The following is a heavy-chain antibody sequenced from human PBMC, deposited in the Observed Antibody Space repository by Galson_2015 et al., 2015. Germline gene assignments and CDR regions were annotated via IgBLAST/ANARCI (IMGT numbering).Heavy chain of an antibody. CDR2: IWYDGSNK. CDR1: GFTFSSYW. J-gene: IGHJ4*02. D-gene: IGHD3-22*01. V-gene: IGHV3-33*08. Sequence: SLRLSCAASGFTFSSYWMSWVRQAPGKGLEWVAVIWYDGSNKYYADSVKGRFTISRDNSKNTLYLQMNSLRAEDTAVYYCARDSSGSDPYYFDYWGQGTLVTVSS. CDR3: ARDSSGSDPYYFDY.